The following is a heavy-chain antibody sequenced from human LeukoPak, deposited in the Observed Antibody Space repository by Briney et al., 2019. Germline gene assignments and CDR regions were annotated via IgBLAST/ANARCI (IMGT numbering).Heavy chain of an antibody. CDR3: ARTLRFLEWFDY. D-gene: IGHD3-3*01. CDR1: CGSISSGGYY. J-gene: IGHJ4*02. V-gene: IGHV4-31*03. Sequence: PSQTLSLTCTVSCGSISSGGYYWTWIRQHPGKGLEWIGYIYYSGSTYYNPRLKSRVTISVDTSKNQFSLKLSSVTAVDTAVYYCARTLRFLEWFDYWGQGTLVTVYS. CDR2: IYYSGST.